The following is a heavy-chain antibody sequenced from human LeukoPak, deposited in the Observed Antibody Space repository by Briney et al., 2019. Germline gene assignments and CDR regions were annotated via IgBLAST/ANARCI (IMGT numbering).Heavy chain of an antibody. CDR2: IIPMFETT. V-gene: IGHV1-69*13. D-gene: IGHD3-10*01. Sequence: ASVKVSCKASGVSFNNKAISWVRQAPGQGLEWMGGIIPMFETTNYAQKFQDRVSITADESTSTAYMELSSLRPEDTAVYYCATSRRIHGSGLAVRYSWLDPWGQGTLVTVSS. CDR1: GVSFNNKA. CDR3: ATSRRIHGSGLAVRYSWLDP. J-gene: IGHJ5*02.